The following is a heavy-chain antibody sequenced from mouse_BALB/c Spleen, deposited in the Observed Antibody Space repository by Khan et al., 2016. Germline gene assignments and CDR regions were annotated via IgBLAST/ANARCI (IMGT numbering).Heavy chain of an antibody. Sequence: VQLQESGPGLVAPSQSLSITCTVSGFSLTNSGVHWIRQPPGKGLEWLGVIWPGGSTDYNSALMPRLSITKDNSQNQVFLKMISLQTDDTAMYYCARDDQDYDAWFASWGQGTLVIVSA. V-gene: IGHV2-9*02. CDR2: IWPGGST. CDR1: GFSLTNSG. CDR3: ARDDQDYDAWFAS. D-gene: IGHD2-4*01. J-gene: IGHJ3*01.